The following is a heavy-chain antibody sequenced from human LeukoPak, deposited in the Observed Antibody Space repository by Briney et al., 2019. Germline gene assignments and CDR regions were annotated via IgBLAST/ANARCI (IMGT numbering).Heavy chain of an antibody. CDR1: GFIFSSYG. J-gene: IGHJ4*02. CDR3: AKDSLRGKIVGSTTRGVNDY. D-gene: IGHD1-26*01. Sequence: GGALRLSCAASGFIFSSYGMRWVRQAPGKGLEWVAFIWYDGRNKYYADSVKGRFTISRDNSKNTSYLQMNSLRGEDTAVYYCAKDSLRGKIVGSTTRGVNDYWGQGTLVTVSS. CDR2: IWYDGRNK. V-gene: IGHV3-30*02.